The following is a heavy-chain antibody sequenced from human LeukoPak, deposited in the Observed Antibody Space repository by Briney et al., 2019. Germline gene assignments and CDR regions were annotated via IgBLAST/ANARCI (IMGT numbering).Heavy chain of an antibody. J-gene: IGHJ5*02. CDR3: ARGAPKLLWFGETYNWFDP. Sequence: GGSLRLSCAASGFTFSSYGMHWVRQAPGKGLEWVAVIWYDGSNKYYADSVKGRFTISRDNSKNTLYLQMNSLRAEDTAVYYCARGAPKLLWFGETYNWFDPWGQGTLVTVSS. CDR1: GFTFSSYG. D-gene: IGHD3-10*01. V-gene: IGHV3-33*01. CDR2: IWYDGSNK.